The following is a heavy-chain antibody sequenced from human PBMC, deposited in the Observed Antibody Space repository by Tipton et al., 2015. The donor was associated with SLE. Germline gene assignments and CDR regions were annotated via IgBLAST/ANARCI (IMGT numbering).Heavy chain of an antibody. J-gene: IGHJ3*01. D-gene: IGHD6-19*01. CDR2: IYTSGST. CDR1: GGSISSGSYY. V-gene: IGHV4-61*02. Sequence: TLSLTCTVSGGSISSGSYYWSWIRQPAGQGLEWIGRIYTSGSTNYSPSLKSRVTISVDTSKNQFSLKLSSVTAADTAVYYGARKPFPLYSSDVGSFGFWGQGNIVTVS. CDR3: ARKPFPLYSSDVGSFGF.